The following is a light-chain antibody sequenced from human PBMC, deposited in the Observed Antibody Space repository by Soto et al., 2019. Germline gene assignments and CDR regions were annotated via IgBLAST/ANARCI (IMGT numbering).Light chain of an antibody. V-gene: IGKV3-20*01. CDR1: QSISSSY. CDR2: GAS. CDR3: QQYGSSRFT. Sequence: EIVLTQSPGTLSLSPGERATLSCRASQSISSSYLAWYQQKPGQAPRLLVYGASSRATGIPVRFSGSGSGTDFTLTISRLEPEAFAVYYCQQYGSSRFTFGPGTKVDIK. J-gene: IGKJ3*01.